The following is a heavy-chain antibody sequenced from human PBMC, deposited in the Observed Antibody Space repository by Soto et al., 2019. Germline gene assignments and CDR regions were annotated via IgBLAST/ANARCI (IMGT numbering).Heavy chain of an antibody. J-gene: IGHJ6*02. CDR3: ARGQIKIFGVANYGMDV. V-gene: IGHV1-69*13. CDR1: GGTFSSYA. Sequence: ASVKVSCKASGGTFSSYAISWVRQAPGQGLEWMGGIIPIFGTANYAQKFQGRVTITADESTSTAYMELSSLRSEDTAVYYCARGQIKIFGVANYGMDVWGQGATVTVSS. D-gene: IGHD3-3*01. CDR2: IIPIFGTA.